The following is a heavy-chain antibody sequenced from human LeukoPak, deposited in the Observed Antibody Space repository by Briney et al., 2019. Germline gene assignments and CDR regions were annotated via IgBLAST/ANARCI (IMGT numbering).Heavy chain of an antibody. CDR2: ISDSGGST. CDR1: GFTFNRFG. CDR3: AKAEGYDILTGLDY. J-gene: IGHJ4*02. V-gene: IGHV3-23*01. D-gene: IGHD3-9*01. Sequence: GGSLRLSCAASGFTFNRFGMSWVRQAPGKGLEWVSSISDSGGSTYYADSVKGRFTISRDNSKNTLYLQMNSLRAEDTAVYYCAKAEGYDILTGLDYWGQGTLVTVSS.